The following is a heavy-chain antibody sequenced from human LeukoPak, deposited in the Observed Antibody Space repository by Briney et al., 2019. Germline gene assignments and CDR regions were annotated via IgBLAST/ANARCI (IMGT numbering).Heavy chain of an antibody. CDR3: ARSEQFPYYMDV. J-gene: IGHJ6*03. D-gene: IGHD6-19*01. Sequence: ASVKVSGKASAYTFTGYYMHWVRQAPGQGLECRGWIYPNSGGTNYAQKFKGRVKMNRDTSISTAYMELSRLRSDDTAVYYCARSEQFPYYMDVWGKGTTVTVSS. V-gene: IGHV1-2*02. CDR2: IYPNSGGT. CDR1: AYTFTGYY.